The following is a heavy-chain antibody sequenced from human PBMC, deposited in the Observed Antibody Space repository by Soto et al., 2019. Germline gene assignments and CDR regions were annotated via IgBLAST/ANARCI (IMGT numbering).Heavy chain of an antibody. J-gene: IGHJ6*02. Sequence: GGSLRLSCAASGFTFSDYYMSWIRQAPGKGLEWVSYISSSGSTIYYADSVKGRFTISRDNAKNFLYLQMNSLRAEDTALYYCAREGYSSGWAPNVDYYYGMDVWGQGTTVTVSS. V-gene: IGHV3-11*01. D-gene: IGHD6-19*01. CDR2: ISSSGSTI. CDR1: GFTFSDYY. CDR3: AREGYSSGWAPNVDYYYGMDV.